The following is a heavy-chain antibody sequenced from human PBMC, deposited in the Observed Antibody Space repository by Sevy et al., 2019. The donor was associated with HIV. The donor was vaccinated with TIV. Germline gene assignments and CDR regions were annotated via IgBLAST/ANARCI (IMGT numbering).Heavy chain of an antibody. D-gene: IGHD1-26*01. V-gene: IGHV3-23*01. CDR2: ISNSGGST. CDR3: AKAPECILVRTFDY. Sequence: GGSLRLSCAASGFTFSNYAMSWVRQAPGKGLEWVSSISNSGGSTYYADSVKGRFTISRDNSKNTLYLQMNSLRVEDTAVYYCAKAPECILVRTFDYWGQGTLVTVSS. J-gene: IGHJ4*02. CDR1: GFTFSNYA.